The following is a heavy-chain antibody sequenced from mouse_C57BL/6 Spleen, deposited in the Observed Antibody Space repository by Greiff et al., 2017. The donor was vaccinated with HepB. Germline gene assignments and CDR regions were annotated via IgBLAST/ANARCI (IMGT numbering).Heavy chain of an antibody. CDR2: IHPNSGST. D-gene: IGHD1-1*01. CDR1: GYTFTSYW. J-gene: IGHJ3*01. Sequence: QVQLQQPGAELVKPGASVKLSCKASGYTFTSYWMHWVKQRPGQGLEWIGMIHPNSGSTNYNEKFKSKATLTVDKSSSTAYMQLSSLTSEDSAVYYCARERDLTTEGFAYWGQGTLVTVSA. V-gene: IGHV1-64*01. CDR3: ARERDLTTEGFAY.